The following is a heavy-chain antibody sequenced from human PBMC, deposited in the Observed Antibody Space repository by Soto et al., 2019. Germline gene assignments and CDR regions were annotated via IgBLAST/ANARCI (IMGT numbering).Heavy chain of an antibody. Sequence: SETLSLTCAVYGGSFSGYYWSWIRQPPGKGLEWIGEINHSGSTNYNPSLKSRVTISVDTSKNQFSLKLSSVTAADTAVYYCARGLGYSSSWYVGQNGYYFDYWGQGTLVTVSS. CDR3: ARGLGYSSSWYVGQNGYYFDY. CDR2: INHSGST. V-gene: IGHV4-34*01. CDR1: GGSFSGYY. D-gene: IGHD6-13*01. J-gene: IGHJ4*02.